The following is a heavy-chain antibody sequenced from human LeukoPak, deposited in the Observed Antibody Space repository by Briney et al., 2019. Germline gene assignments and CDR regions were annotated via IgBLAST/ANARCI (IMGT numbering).Heavy chain of an antibody. V-gene: IGHV1-3*01. J-gene: IGHJ4*02. CDR3: ARDLKQFGGWFDY. CDR1: GYTFTNYA. D-gene: IGHD6-19*01. Sequence: ASVKVSCKASGYTFTNYAIHWVRQAPGQRIEWMGWINAGNGNTKYSPKFQGRVTITRDTSASTAYMELSSLRSEDTAVYYCARDLKQFGGWFDYWGQGTLVTVSS. CDR2: INAGNGNT.